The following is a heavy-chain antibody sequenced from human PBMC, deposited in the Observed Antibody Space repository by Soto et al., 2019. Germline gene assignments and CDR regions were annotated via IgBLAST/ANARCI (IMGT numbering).Heavy chain of an antibody. CDR1: GYTFTSYD. J-gene: IGHJ4*02. Sequence: GASVKVSCKASGYTFTSYDINWVRQATGQGLEWMGWMNPNSGNTGYAQKFQGRVTMTRNTSISTAYMELSSLRSEDTAVYYCARAFPEGATIDFDYWGQGTLVTVSS. D-gene: IGHD5-12*01. CDR2: MNPNSGNT. CDR3: ARAFPEGATIDFDY. V-gene: IGHV1-8*01.